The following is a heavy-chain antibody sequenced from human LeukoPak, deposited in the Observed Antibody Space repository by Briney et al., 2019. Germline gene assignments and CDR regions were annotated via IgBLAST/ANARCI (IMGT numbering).Heavy chain of an antibody. V-gene: IGHV1-69*04. Sequence: ASVKVSCKGSGGTFISYAISWVRHAPGQGLEWMWSSIPILGIANYAQKFQGRVTITADKSTSTAYMELSSLRSEDTAVYYCARDPYCSSTSCYEDSFDYWGQGTLVTASS. CDR3: ARDPYCSSTSCYEDSFDY. CDR2: SIPILGIA. D-gene: IGHD2-2*01. CDR1: GGTFISYA. J-gene: IGHJ4*02.